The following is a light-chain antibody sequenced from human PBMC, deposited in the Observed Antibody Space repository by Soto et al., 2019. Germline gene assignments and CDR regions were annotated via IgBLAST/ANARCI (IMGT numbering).Light chain of an antibody. V-gene: IGKV1-9*01. Sequence: DIQMTQSPSSLSASVGDRVTITCRASQSISSHLAWYQQKPGKAPRLLIFATSTLQAGVPSRFSGSGSGTEFTLTISSLQPEDFATYYCQQLKTYLPLTFGGGTKVDIK. CDR2: ATS. CDR1: QSISSH. J-gene: IGKJ4*01. CDR3: QQLKTYLPLT.